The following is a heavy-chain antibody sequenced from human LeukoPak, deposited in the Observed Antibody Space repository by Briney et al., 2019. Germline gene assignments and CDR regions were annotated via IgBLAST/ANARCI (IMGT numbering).Heavy chain of an antibody. D-gene: IGHD1-26*01. Sequence: QPGGSLRLSCAASGFAFSSYAMSWVRQAPGKGLEWVSAISGGGGNTYYADSVKGRFTISRDNSKNTLYLQMNSLRAKDTAVYYCGKNRYSGSLSPFDIWGQGTMVTVSS. J-gene: IGHJ3*02. CDR3: GKNRYSGSLSPFDI. CDR1: GFAFSSYA. V-gene: IGHV3-23*01. CDR2: ISGGGGNT.